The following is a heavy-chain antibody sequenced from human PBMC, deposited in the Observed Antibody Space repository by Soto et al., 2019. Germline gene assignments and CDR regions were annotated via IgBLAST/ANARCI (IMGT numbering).Heavy chain of an antibody. CDR2: VSSSGRDT. CDR1: GFSFSRSA. V-gene: IGHV3-23*01. J-gene: IGHJ4*02. Sequence: AESLRLTCAASGFSFSRSAFGWGRNAPAKGLGWVSSVSSSGRDTYYHNTVRGRLTATTDNSTSTQYLQMNSSITDETALYYYARDKRSSSGGGKYGSFDYWGPGTQVTVSS. CDR3: ARDKRSSSGGGKYGSFDY. D-gene: IGHD3-16*01.